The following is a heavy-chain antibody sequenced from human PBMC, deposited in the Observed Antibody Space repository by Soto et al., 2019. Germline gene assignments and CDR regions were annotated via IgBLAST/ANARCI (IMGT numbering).Heavy chain of an antibody. Sequence: EVQLVQSGAEVKKPGESLRISCKGSGYSFTNYWISWVRQMPGKGLEWMGRIDPSDSYTNYSPSFQGHVTISADKSISTAYLQWSSLMASDTAMYYCARRNPYYGSGSYPYPFDYWGQGTLVTVSS. D-gene: IGHD3-10*01. CDR2: IDPSDSYT. J-gene: IGHJ4*02. V-gene: IGHV5-10-1*01. CDR1: GYSFTNYW. CDR3: ARRNPYYGSGSYPYPFDY.